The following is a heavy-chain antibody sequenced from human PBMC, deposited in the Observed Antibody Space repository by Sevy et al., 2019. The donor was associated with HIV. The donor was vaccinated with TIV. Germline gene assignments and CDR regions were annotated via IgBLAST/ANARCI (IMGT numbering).Heavy chain of an antibody. CDR3: ARGNYYAYSGPGY. V-gene: IGHV1-46*01. J-gene: IGHJ4*02. CDR1: GYTFTSYY. CDR2: INPSGGST. D-gene: IGHD3-10*01. Sequence: ASVKVSCKASGYTFTSYYIHWVRQAPGQGLEWMGLINPSGGSTSYAQKFQGRVTMTRDTSTNTVYIELSSLRSEDTAVYYCARGNYYAYSGPGYWGQGTLVTVSS.